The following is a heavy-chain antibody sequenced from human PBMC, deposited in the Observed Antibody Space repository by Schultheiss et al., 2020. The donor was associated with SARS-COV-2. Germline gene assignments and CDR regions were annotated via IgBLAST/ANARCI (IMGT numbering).Heavy chain of an antibody. V-gene: IGHV4-59*01. D-gene: IGHD3-22*01. CDR2: IYYSGST. CDR3: ARSGRPSYYYDSSGYVSYDY. Sequence: SETLSLTCTVSGGSISSYYWSWIRQPAGKGLEWIGYIYYSGSTNYNPSLKSRVTISIDTSKNQFSLKLSSVTAADTAVYYCARSGRPSYYYDSSGYVSYDYWGQGTLVTVSS. J-gene: IGHJ4*02. CDR1: GGSISSYY.